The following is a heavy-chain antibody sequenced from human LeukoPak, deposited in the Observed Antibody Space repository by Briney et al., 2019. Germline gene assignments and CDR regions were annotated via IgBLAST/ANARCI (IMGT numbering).Heavy chain of an antibody. CDR2: ISGSGGST. CDR1: GFTFSSYA. D-gene: IGHD6-19*01. Sequence: GGSLRLSCAASGFTFSSYAMSWVRQAPGKGLEWVSAISGSGGSTYYADSVKSRFTISRDNSKNTLYLQMNSLRAEDTAVYYCAKDKKIAVAATSYYFDYWGQGTLVTVSS. J-gene: IGHJ4*02. CDR3: AKDKKIAVAATSYYFDY. V-gene: IGHV3-23*01.